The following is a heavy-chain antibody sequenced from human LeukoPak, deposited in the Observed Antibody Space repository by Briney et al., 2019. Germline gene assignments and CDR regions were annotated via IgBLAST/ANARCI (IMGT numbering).Heavy chain of an antibody. CDR2: IYYSGST. Sequence: SETLSLTCTVSGGSISSSSYFWGWIRQPPGKGLEWIGNIYYSGSTSYTPSLKSRVTISVDTSKNQFSLKLSSVTAADTAVYYCATGVKVDYWGQGTLVTVS. J-gene: IGHJ4*02. V-gene: IGHV4-39*01. D-gene: IGHD3-10*01. CDR1: GGSISSSSYF. CDR3: ATGVKVDY.